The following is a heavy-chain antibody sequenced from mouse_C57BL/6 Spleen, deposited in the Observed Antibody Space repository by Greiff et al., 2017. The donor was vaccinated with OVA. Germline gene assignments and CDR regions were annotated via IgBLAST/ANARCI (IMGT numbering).Heavy chain of an antibody. CDR3: TRQRGGYYTWYFDV. J-gene: IGHJ1*03. V-gene: IGHV6-6*01. Sequence: DVMLVESGGGLVQPGGSMKLSCAASGFTFSDAWMDWVRQSPEQGLEWVAEIRNKANNHATYYAESVKGRFTISRDDSKSSVYLQMNSLRAEDTGIYYCTRQRGGYYTWYFDVWGTGTTVTVSS. CDR2: IRNKANNHAT. CDR1: GFTFSDAW. D-gene: IGHD2-3*01.